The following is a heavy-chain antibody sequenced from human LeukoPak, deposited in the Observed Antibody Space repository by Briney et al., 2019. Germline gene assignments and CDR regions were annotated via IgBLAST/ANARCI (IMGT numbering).Heavy chain of an antibody. V-gene: IGHV3-21*01. CDR1: GFTFSSFS. CDR2: ISSSSSYI. CDR3: ARAYGDSLNWFDP. Sequence: GGSLRLSCAASGFTFSSFSMSWVRQAPGKGLEWVSSISSSSSYIYYADSVKGRFTISRDNAKNSLYLQMNSLRAEDTAVYYCARAYGDSLNWFDPWGQRTLVTVSS. D-gene: IGHD4-17*01. J-gene: IGHJ5*02.